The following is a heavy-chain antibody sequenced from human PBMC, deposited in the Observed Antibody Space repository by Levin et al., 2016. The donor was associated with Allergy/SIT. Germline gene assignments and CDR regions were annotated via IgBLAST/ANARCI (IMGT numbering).Heavy chain of an antibody. CDR2: IVGSGAFT. Sequence: GGSLRLSCAASGFTFSGNAMAWVRQAPGKGLEWISFIVGSGAFTYYTDSVKGRFTVSRDNSKNMLYLQMNSLRADDTALYYCATSRFLDHWGQGTLVTVSS. CDR3: ATSRFLDH. D-gene: IGHD3-10*01. J-gene: IGHJ4*02. V-gene: IGHV3-23*01. CDR1: GFTFSGNA.